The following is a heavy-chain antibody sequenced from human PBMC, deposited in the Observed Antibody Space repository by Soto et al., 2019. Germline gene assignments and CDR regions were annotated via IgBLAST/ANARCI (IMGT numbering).Heavy chain of an antibody. CDR3: ARWSDLNY. CDR2: IRGSDGKT. J-gene: IGHJ1*01. V-gene: IGHV3-23*01. Sequence: GGPLRLSCAASGFSFGSYALSWVREAPGKGLEWVSTIRGSDGKTFYADSVKGRFSISRDTSQSTLYLQMNSLRADDTAMYYCARWSDLNYRGQGTRVPVYS. CDR1: GFSFGSYA. D-gene: IGHD3-3*01.